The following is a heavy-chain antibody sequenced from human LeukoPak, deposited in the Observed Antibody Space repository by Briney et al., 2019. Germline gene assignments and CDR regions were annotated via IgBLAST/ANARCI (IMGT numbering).Heavy chain of an antibody. D-gene: IGHD1-26*01. V-gene: IGHV3-48*02. CDR2: VTASGTAM. Sequence: GGSLRLSCAASGFTFSSYSMNWVRQAPGKGLEWVSHVTASGTAMFYADSVKGRFTISRGNAKNSLYLQMNSLRDEDTAVYYCASSGSYRFDYWGQGTLVTVSS. CDR1: GFTFSSYS. J-gene: IGHJ4*02. CDR3: ASSGSYRFDY.